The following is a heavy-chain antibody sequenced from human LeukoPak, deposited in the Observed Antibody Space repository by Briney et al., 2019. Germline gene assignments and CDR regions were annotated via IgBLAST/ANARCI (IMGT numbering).Heavy chain of an antibody. CDR1: GYTFTSYG. J-gene: IGHJ5*02. CDR3: ARVPSYQLPRGPQYNWFDP. V-gene: IGHV1-18*01. D-gene: IGHD2-2*01. CDR2: ISAYNGNT. Sequence: ASVKVSCKASGYTFTSYGISWVRQAPGQGLEWMGWISAYNGNTNYAQKLQGRVTMTTDTSTSTAYMELRSLRSDDTAVHYCARVPSYQLPRGPQYNWFDPWGQGTLVTVSS.